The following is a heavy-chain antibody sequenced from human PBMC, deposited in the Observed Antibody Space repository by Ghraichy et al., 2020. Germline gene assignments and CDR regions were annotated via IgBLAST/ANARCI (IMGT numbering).Heavy chain of an antibody. CDR3: ARRNAVVWYFDL. J-gene: IGHJ2*01. CDR2: IYYSGST. Sequence: SQTLSLTCTVSGGSISSYYWSWIRQPPGKGLEWIGYIYYSGSTNYNPSLKSRVTISVDTSKNQFSLKLSSVTAADTAVYYCARRNAVVWYFDLWGRGTLVTVSS. D-gene: IGHD4-23*01. V-gene: IGHV4-59*08. CDR1: GGSISSYY.